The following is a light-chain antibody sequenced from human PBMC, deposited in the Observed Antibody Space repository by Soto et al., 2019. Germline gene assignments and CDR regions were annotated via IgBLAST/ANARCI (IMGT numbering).Light chain of an antibody. V-gene: IGLV2-23*02. J-gene: IGLJ2*01. Sequence: QSALTQPASVSGSPGQSITISCTGTSSDVGSYNLVSWYQQHPGKAPKLMIYEVSKRPSGVSNRFSGSKSGNTASLTISGLQDEDAADYYCCSYAGSSTFAVFGGGTKLTVL. CDR2: EVS. CDR1: SSDVGSYNL. CDR3: CSYAGSSTFAV.